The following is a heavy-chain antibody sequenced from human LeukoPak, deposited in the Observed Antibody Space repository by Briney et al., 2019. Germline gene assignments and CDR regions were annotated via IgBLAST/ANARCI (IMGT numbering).Heavy chain of an antibody. D-gene: IGHD5-18*01. J-gene: IGHJ5*02. V-gene: IGHV4-4*07. CDR3: GRTGYSYAYHWFDP. Sequence: SETLSLTCTVSGGSISSYYWSWSRQPAGKGLEWIGRIYSSGSTNYNPSLKSRVTISVDTSKSQFSLQPSSVTAADTAVYYCGRTGYSYAYHWFDPWGQGTLVTVSS. CDR1: GGSISSYY. CDR2: IYSSGST.